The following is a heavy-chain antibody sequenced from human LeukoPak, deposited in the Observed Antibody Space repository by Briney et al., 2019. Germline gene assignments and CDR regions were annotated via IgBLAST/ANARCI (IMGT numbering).Heavy chain of an antibody. CDR2: IIPIFGAT. D-gene: IGHD2-15*01. J-gene: IGHJ3*02. CDR3: ARGYCSGDSCFHDAFDI. V-gene: IGHV1-69*05. Sequence: ASVKVSCKTSGGTFSDFAFSWVRQAPGQGLEWMGRIIPIFGATSYAQNFQGRVSITTDESTSTAYMELSSLRSEDTAVYHCARGYCSGDSCFHDAFDIWGQGTMVTVSS. CDR1: GGTFSDFA.